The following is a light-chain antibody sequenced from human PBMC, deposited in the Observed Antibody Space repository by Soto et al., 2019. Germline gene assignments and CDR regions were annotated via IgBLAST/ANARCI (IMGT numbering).Light chain of an antibody. CDR2: GAS. J-gene: IGKJ1*01. CDR3: QQYNDRPRT. CDR1: QSVSSS. Sequence: EIVLTHAAATLSESLGERVTLSCRASQSVSSSLAWYQQKPGQAPRLLIYGASTRSTAIPARFSGSGSGTEFTLTISSLHSEDFAVYHWQQYNDRPRTFGQGTKV. V-gene: IGKV3-15*01.